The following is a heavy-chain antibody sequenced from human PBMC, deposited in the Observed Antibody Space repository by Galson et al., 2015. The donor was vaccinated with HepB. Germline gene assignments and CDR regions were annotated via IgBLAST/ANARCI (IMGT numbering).Heavy chain of an antibody. CDR2: FDPEDGET. J-gene: IGHJ4*02. V-gene: IGHV1-24*01. CDR3: ATGRAVNSRYFDY. D-gene: IGHD4-23*01. Sequence: SVKVSCKVSGYTLTELSMHWVRQAPGKGLEWMGGFDPEDGETIYAQKFQGRVTMTEDTSTDTAYMELNSLRSEDTAVYYCATGRAVNSRYFDYWGQGTLVTVSS. CDR1: GYTLTELS.